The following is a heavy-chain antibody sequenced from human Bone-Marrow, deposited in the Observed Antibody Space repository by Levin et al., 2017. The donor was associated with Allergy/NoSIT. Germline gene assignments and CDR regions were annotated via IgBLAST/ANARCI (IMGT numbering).Heavy chain of an antibody. V-gene: IGHV3-7*01. D-gene: IGHD6-19*01. CDR1: GFTFSSYW. J-gene: IGHJ4*02. Sequence: GGSLRLSCAASGFTFSSYWMSWVRQAPGKGLEWVANIKQDGSEKYYVDSVKGRFTISRDNAKNSLYLQMNSLRAEDTAVYYCARVGSSGWYGGAYWGQGTLVTVSS. CDR3: ARVGSSGWYGGAY. CDR2: IKQDGSEK.